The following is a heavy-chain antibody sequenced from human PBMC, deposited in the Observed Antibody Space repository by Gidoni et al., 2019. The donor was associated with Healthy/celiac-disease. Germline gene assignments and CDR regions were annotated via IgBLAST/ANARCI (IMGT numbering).Heavy chain of an antibody. V-gene: IGHV4-30-4*01. CDR1: GGPISSGDYY. CDR3: ARESGPTVTTWDAFDI. J-gene: IGHJ3*02. Sequence: QVQLQESGPGLVKPSQTLSLTCTVSGGPISSGDYYWSWIRQPPGKGLEWIGYIYYSGSPYYNPSLKSRVTISVDTSKNQFSLKLSSVTAADTAVYYCARESGPTVTTWDAFDIWGQGTMVTVSS. CDR2: IYYSGSP. D-gene: IGHD4-4*01.